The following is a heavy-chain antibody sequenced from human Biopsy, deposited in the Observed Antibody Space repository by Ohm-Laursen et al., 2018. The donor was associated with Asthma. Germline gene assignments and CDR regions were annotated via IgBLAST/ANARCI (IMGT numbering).Heavy chain of an antibody. V-gene: IGHV1-2*06. CDR1: GYTFIGCH. CDR2: INPNSGGT. Sequence: ASVKVSCKTSGYTFIGCHIHWMRQAPGQGLEWMGRINPNSGGTNYAQKFQGRVTMTRDTSISTAYMEVSRLRSDDTAVYYCARGQKSAGDRWFDPWGQGTLATVSS. D-gene: IGHD6-13*01. CDR3: ARGQKSAGDRWFDP. J-gene: IGHJ5*02.